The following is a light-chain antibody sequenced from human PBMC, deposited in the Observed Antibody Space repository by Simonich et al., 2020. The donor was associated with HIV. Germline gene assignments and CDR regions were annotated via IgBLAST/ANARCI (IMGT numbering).Light chain of an antibody. CDR2: DVS. CDR1: SSDVDDSNY. CDR3: TSYTSSSTLV. J-gene: IGLJ2*01. Sequence: QSALTQPASVSGSPGQSITISCTGTSSDVDDSNYVSWYQQHPVKAPKLMIYDVSKRPSGVSNRFSGSKSGNTASLTISGLQAEDEADYYCTSYTSSSTLVFGGGTKLTVL. V-gene: IGLV2-14*03.